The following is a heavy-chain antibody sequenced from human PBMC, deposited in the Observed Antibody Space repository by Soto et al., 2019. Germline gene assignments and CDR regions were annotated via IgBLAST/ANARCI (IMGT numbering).Heavy chain of an antibody. Sequence: QVHLVESGGGVAQPGGSLRLSCAGSGFAFSEYGIDWFRQAPGKGLEWVAVISHEGSAQYYADSVRGRFTVSRDNSKNMVYLRMNSLRPEDTAMYHCAKEGTPRVSRWDDYWGQGTRVIVSS. CDR2: ISHEGSAQ. CDR1: GFAFSEYG. CDR3: AKEGTPRVSRWDDY. V-gene: IGHV3-30*18. J-gene: IGHJ4*02. D-gene: IGHD1-26*01.